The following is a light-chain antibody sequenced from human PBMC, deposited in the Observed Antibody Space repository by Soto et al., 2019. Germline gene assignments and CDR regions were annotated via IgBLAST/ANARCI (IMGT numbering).Light chain of an antibody. CDR2: DAS. Sequence: EIVLTQSPATLSLSPGERATLSCRASQSVSSYLAWYQQKPGQAPRLLIDDASYRATGIPARFSGSGSGTEFALTISSLEPEDFAVYYCQQRSNWPLTFGGGTKVEIK. V-gene: IGKV3-11*01. CDR3: QQRSNWPLT. J-gene: IGKJ4*01. CDR1: QSVSSY.